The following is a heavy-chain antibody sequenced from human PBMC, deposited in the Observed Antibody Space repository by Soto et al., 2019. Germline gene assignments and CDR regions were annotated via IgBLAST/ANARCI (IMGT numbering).Heavy chain of an antibody. V-gene: IGHV1-58*01. J-gene: IGHJ4*02. CDR2: IVVGSGNT. CDR3: AALYSGSYPRPYYFDY. D-gene: IGHD1-26*01. Sequence: QMQLVQSGPEVKKPGTSVKVSCKASGFTFTSSAVQWVRQARGQRLEWIGWIVVGSGNTNYAQKFQERVTITRDMSTSTAYMELSSLRSEDTAVYYCAALYSGSYPRPYYFDYWGQGTLVTVSS. CDR1: GFTFTSSA.